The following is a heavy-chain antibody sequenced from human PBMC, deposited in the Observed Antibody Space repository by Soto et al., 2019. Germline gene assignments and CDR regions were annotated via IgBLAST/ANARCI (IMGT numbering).Heavy chain of an antibody. Sequence: GGRECRNSAASNYIKKSPSRGLEWLGRTYYRSKWYNDYAVSVKSRITINPDTSKNQFSLQLNSVTPEDTAVYYCARGFSYYDFWSGYYPSYYYYYMDVWGKGTTVTVSS. V-gene: IGHV6-1*01. D-gene: IGHD3-3*01. J-gene: IGHJ6*03. CDR1: GGRECRNSAA. CDR3: ARGFSYYDFWSGYYPSYYYYYMDV. CDR2: TYYRSKWYN.